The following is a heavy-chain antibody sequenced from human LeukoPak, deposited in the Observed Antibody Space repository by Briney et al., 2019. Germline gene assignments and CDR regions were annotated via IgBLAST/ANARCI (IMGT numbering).Heavy chain of an antibody. D-gene: IGHD3-22*01. J-gene: IGHJ4*02. V-gene: IGHV1-18*01. CDR2: ISVPGGHT. CDR3: ARDYYDTSGYYYGCGY. CDR1: GYKFNDYA. Sequence: ASVKVSCKASGYKFNDYAITWVRQAPGQGLEWMGWISVPGGHTYYAQNLQGRVTVTTDTSTSTAYMELRSLRSDDTAVYYCARDYYDTSGYYYGCGYWGQGTLVTVSS.